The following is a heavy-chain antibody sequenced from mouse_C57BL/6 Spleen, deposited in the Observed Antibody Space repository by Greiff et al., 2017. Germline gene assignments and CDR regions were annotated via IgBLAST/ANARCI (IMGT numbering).Heavy chain of an antibody. D-gene: IGHD2-5*01. V-gene: IGHV1-82*01. Sequence: VQLQESGPELVKPGASVKISCKASGYAFSSSWMNWVKQRPGQGLEWIGRIYPGDGDTNYNGKFKGKATLTADKSSSTAYMQLSSLTSEDAAVYVCARAYYSNAWFAYWGQGTLVTVSA. CDR1: GYAFSSSW. CDR3: ARAYYSNAWFAY. CDR2: IYPGDGDT. J-gene: IGHJ3*01.